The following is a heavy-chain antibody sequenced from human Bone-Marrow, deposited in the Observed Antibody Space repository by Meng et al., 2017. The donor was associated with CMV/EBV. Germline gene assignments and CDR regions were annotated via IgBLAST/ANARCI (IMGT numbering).Heavy chain of an antibody. J-gene: IGHJ4*02. D-gene: IGHD2-8*01. CDR2: IRFDGSNK. V-gene: IGHV3-30*02. CDR1: GFTFSRHW. Sequence: GESLKISCAASGFTFSRHWMSWVRQAPGKGLEWVAFIRFDGSNKYYVDSVMGRFTISRDNSKNTLYLQMNSLRAEDTAVYYCAKVTANGVYWGQGTLVTVSS. CDR3: AKVTANGVY.